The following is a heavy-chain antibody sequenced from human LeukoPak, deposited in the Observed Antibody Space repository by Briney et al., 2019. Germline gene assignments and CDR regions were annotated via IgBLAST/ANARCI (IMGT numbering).Heavy chain of an antibody. CDR2: IYYSGST. CDR3: ARGEGRGPTDFDY. D-gene: IGHD1-26*01. V-gene: IGHV4-61*05. Sequence: SETLSLTCTVSGGSISSSSYYWNWIRQPPGKGLEWIGYIYYSGSTNYNPSLKSRVTISLDTSKNQFSLKLSSVTAADTAVYYCARGEGRGPTDFDYWGQGILVTVSS. J-gene: IGHJ4*02. CDR1: GGSISSSSYY.